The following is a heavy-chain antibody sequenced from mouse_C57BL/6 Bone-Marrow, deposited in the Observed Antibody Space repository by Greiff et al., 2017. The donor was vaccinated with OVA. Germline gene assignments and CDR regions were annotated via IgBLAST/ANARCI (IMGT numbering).Heavy chain of an antibody. Sequence: EVKLMESGGDLVKPGGSLKLSCAASGFTFSSYGMSWVRQTPDKRLEWVATISSGGSYTSYPDSVKGRFTISRDTAKNTLYLQISSLKSEDTAMYYCARQNYSNGPYAMDYWGQGTSVTVSS. CDR1: GFTFSSYG. V-gene: IGHV5-6*01. CDR2: ISSGGSYT. J-gene: IGHJ4*01. D-gene: IGHD2-5*01. CDR3: ARQNYSNGPYAMDY.